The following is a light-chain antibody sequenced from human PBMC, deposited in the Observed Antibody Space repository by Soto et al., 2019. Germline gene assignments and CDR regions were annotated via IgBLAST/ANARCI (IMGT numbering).Light chain of an antibody. Sequence: IKMTKSPPPRPPSEGAKITFTGRAGKIIVTWLAWYQQKPGKAPRLLIYGPSSLQSGVPSRFSGSGSGTEFTLTISSLQPDDFATYYCHRYNTYWGTFGQGTKVEIQ. CDR1: KIIVTW. V-gene: IGKV1-5*03. CDR3: HRYNTYWGT. CDR2: GPS. J-gene: IGKJ1*01.